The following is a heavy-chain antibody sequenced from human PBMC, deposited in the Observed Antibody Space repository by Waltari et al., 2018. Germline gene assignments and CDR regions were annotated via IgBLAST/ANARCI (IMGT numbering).Heavy chain of an antibody. V-gene: IGHV4-39*07. J-gene: IGHJ4*02. D-gene: IGHD4-4*01. CDR2: IYYSGST. CDR1: GGSISSSSYY. Sequence: QLQLQESGPGLVKPSETLSLTCTVSGGSISSSSYYWGWIRQPPGKGLEWIGSIYYSGSTYYNPSLKSRVTISVDTSKNQFSLKLSSVTAADTAVYYCAREGSGNYLKYYFDYWGQGTLVTVSS. CDR3: AREGSGNYLKYYFDY.